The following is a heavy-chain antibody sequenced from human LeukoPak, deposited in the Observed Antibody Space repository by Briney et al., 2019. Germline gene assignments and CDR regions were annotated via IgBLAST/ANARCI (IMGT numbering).Heavy chain of an antibody. CDR3: AKITIAIQIAVAADDY. V-gene: IGHV3-23*01. CDR1: GFTFSSYA. D-gene: IGHD6-19*01. Sequence: PGGSLRLSCAASGFTFSSYAMSWVRQAPGKGLEWVSAISGSGGSTYYADSVKGRFTISRDNSKNTLYLQMNSLRAEGTAVYYCAKITIAIQIAVAADDYWGQGTLVTVSS. CDR2: ISGSGGST. J-gene: IGHJ4*02.